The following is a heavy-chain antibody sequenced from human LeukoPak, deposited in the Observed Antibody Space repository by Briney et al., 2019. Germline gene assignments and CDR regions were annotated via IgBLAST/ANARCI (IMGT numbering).Heavy chain of an antibody. CDR1: GFTFSSYS. CDR3: AKGGYDFWSGYYSNDAFDI. J-gene: IGHJ3*02. Sequence: PGGSLRLSCAASGFTFSSYSMNWVRQAPGKGLEWVSSITRSSSYIYYADSVKGRFTISRDNAKNSLYLQMNSLRAEDTAVYYCAKGGYDFWSGYYSNDAFDIWGQGTMVTVSS. CDR2: ITRSSSYI. V-gene: IGHV3-21*04. D-gene: IGHD3-3*01.